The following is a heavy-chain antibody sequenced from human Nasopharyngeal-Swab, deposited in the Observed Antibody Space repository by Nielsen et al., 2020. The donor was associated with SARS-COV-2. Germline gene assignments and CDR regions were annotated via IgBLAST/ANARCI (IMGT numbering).Heavy chain of an antibody. CDR2: ISAYNGNT. CDR3: ARLAPLKFYYYYMDV. CDR1: GYTFTSYG. J-gene: IGHJ6*03. V-gene: IGHV1-18*01. D-gene: IGHD3-3*02. Sequence: ASVKVSCKASGYTFTSYGISWVRQAPGQGLEWMGWISAYNGNTNYGQKLQGRVTMTTDTSTSTAYMELRSLRSDDTAVYYCARLAPLKFYYYYMDVWGKGTTVTVSS.